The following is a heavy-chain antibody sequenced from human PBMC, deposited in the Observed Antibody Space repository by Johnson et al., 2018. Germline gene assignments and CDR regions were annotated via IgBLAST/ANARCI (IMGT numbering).Heavy chain of an antibody. CDR1: GFTFSSYS. V-gene: IGHV3-21*01. CDR2: ISSSSSYI. D-gene: IGHD3-22*01. CDR3: ARCDDSSGSDAFDI. Sequence: VQLVQSGGGLVKXGGSLRLSCAASGFTFSSYSMNWVRQAPGKGLEWVSSISSSSSYIYYADSVKGRFTISRDNAKNSRYLQMNSLRAEDTAVYYCARCDDSSGSDAFDIWGQGTMVTVSS. J-gene: IGHJ3*02.